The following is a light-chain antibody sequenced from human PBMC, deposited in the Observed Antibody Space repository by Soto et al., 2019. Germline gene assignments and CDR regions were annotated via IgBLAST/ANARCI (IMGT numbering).Light chain of an antibody. J-gene: IGLJ2*01. CDR1: KNDIGVYDF. CDR2: EVS. V-gene: IGLV2-14*01. Sequence: QSALTQPPSAAGSPGQSVTISCTGTKNDIGVYDFVSWYQHHPGKAPKLMIYEVSNGASGVSHRFSGSKSGNTASLTISGRQAEDEADYYCSSYTGSSPVVFGRGTKLTVL. CDR3: SSYTGSSPVV.